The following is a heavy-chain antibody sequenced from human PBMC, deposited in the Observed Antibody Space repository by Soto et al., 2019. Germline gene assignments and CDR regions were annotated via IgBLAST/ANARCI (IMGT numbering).Heavy chain of an antibody. CDR1: GTSVSNYY. CDR3: ARDSRTGCSSTDCYMS. CDR2: IYTSGST. D-gene: IGHD2-2*01. V-gene: IGHV4-4*07. Sequence: PSETLSLTCSVSGTSVSNYYWSWIRQPAGKGLEHIGRIYTSGSTSYNPSLKSRVTMSMDTSQTQIYLNLMSVTAADTATYYCARDSRTGCSSTDCYMSWGRGILVTVSS. J-gene: IGHJ5*02.